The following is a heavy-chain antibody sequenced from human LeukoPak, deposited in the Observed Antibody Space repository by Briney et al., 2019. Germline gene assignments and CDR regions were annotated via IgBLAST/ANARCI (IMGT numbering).Heavy chain of an antibody. CDR2: ISGSGGST. J-gene: IGHJ4*02. V-gene: IGHV3-23*01. CDR1: GFTFSSYA. CDR3: AKDYCSSTSCYFHY. Sequence: GGSLRLSCAASGFTFSSYAMNWVRQAPGKGLEWVSAISGSGGSTYYADSVKGRFTISRDNSKNTLYLQMNSLRAEGTAVYYCAKDYCSSTSCYFHYWGQGTLVTVSS. D-gene: IGHD2-2*01.